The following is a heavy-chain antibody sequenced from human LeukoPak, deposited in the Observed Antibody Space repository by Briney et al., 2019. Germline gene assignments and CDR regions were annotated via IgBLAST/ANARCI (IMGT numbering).Heavy chain of an antibody. D-gene: IGHD6-19*01. CDR1: GVSISGYY. J-gene: IGHJ4*02. CDR2: IYYSGST. CDR3: ARQAWQWLGPFDY. Sequence: SETLSLTCTVSGVSISGYYWSWIRQPPGKGLEWIGYIYYSGSTNYNPPLKSRVTISVDTSKNQFSLKLSSVTAADTAVYYCARQAWQWLGPFDYWGQGTLVTVSS. V-gene: IGHV4-59*01.